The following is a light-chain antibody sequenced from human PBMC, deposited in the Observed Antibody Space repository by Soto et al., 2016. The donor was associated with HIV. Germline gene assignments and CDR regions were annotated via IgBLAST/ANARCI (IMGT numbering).Light chain of an antibody. CDR2: GAS. Sequence: DIQMTQSPSSLSASVGDRVTITCRASQRITTYLQWYQQKPGEAPKLLIYGASSLQSGVPSRFSGSGSGTEFTLTISSLQPEDFATYYCQQLHSYPITFGQGTRLEIK. V-gene: IGKV1-17*01. CDR1: QRITTY. J-gene: IGKJ5*01. CDR3: QQLHSYPIT.